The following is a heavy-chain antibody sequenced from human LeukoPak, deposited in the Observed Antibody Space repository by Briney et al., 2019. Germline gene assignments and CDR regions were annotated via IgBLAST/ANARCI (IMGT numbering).Heavy chain of an antibody. Sequence: PSETLSLTCTVSGGSISSSSYYWGSIRQPPGKVLDCIGSIYYSGSTYYNPSLKSRVTISVDTSKYQFSLKLKSMTVADTAVYYFALGRECVLAAEAFVIWGQGTMVTVSS. CDR1: GGSISSSSYY. D-gene: IGHD6-13*01. V-gene: IGHV4-39*01. J-gene: IGHJ3*02. CDR2: IYYSGST. CDR3: ALGRECVLAAEAFVI.